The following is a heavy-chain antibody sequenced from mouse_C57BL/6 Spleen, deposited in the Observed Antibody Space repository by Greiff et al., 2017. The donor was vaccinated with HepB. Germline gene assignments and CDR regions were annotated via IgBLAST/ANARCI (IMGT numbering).Heavy chain of an antibody. CDR2: INPNNGGT. D-gene: IGHD1-1*01. J-gene: IGHJ4*01. V-gene: IGHV1-26*01. CDR1: GYTFTDYY. Sequence: EVQLQQSGPELVKPGASVKISCKASGYTFTDYYMNWVKQSHGKSLEWIGDINPNNGGTSYNQKFKGKATLTVDKSSSTAYMELRSLTSEDSAVYDCARRYGSPYYAMDYWGQGTSVTVSS. CDR3: ARRYGSPYYAMDY.